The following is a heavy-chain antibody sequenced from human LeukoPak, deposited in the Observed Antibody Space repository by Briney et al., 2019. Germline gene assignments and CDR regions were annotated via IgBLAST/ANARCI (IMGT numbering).Heavy chain of an antibody. CDR3: KSGGAAPGSFDY. V-gene: IGHV3-7*01. Sequence: GGSLRLSCVASRFTFSNYWMSWVRQAPGKGLEWVANIKYDGNEEYYVDSVKGRFTISRDNAKNSLYLQLNSLRVEDTAVYYCKSGGAAPGSFDYWGQGTLVTVSP. CDR2: IKYDGNEE. CDR1: RFTFSNYW. D-gene: IGHD1-1*01. J-gene: IGHJ4*02.